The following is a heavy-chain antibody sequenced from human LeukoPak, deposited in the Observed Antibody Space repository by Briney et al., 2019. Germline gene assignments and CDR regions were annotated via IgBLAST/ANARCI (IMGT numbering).Heavy chain of an antibody. J-gene: IGHJ4*02. CDR1: GYTFTGYY. CDR2: INPNAGST. CDR3: ARAPDNYGIDDY. D-gene: IGHD5-18*01. Sequence: ASVKVSCKASGYTFTGYYMHWVRQALGQGLEWVGIINPNAGSTSYAQKLQGRVTLTRDTSTSTVYMELSSLRFEDTAVYYCARAPDNYGIDDYWGQGTLVTVSS. V-gene: IGHV1-46*01.